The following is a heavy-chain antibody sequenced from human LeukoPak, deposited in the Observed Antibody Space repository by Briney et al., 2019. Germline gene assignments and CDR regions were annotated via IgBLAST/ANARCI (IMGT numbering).Heavy chain of an antibody. J-gene: IGHJ4*02. D-gene: IGHD3-22*01. CDR2: IYSGGST. CDR3: ARARGDSSGYYLSY. V-gene: IGHV3-53*01. Sequence: PGGSLRVSCAASGFTVSSNYMSWVRQAPGKGLEWVSVIYSGGSTYYADSVKGRFTISRDNSKNTLYLQMNSLRAEDTAVYYCARARGDSSGYYLSYWGQGTLVTVSS. CDR1: GFTVSSNY.